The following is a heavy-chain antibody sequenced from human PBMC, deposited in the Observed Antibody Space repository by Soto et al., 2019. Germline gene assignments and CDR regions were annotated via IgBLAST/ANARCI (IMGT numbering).Heavy chain of an antibody. J-gene: IGHJ6*02. CDR3: ARVHLFSGAAGTYGMDV. D-gene: IGHD6-13*01. CDR2: IYYSGST. V-gene: IGHV4-59*08. Sequence: SETLSLTCTVSGGSISSYYWSWIRQPPGKGLEWIGYIYYSGSTNYNPSLKSRVTISVDTSKNQFSLKLSSVTAADTAVYYCARVHLFSGAAGTYGMDVWGQGTTVTV. CDR1: GGSISSYY.